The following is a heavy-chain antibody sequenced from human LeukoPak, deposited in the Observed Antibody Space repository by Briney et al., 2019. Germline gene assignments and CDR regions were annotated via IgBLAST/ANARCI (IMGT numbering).Heavy chain of an antibody. Sequence: GGSLRLSCAAYGFTFSSYSMNWVRQAPGKGLEWVSSISSSSSYIYYADSVKGRFTISRDNAKNSLYLQMNSLRAEDTAVYYCARDLTWEVPFDYWGQGTLVTVSS. CDR1: GFTFSSYS. CDR2: ISSSSSYI. CDR3: ARDLTWEVPFDY. J-gene: IGHJ4*02. V-gene: IGHV3-21*01. D-gene: IGHD1-26*01.